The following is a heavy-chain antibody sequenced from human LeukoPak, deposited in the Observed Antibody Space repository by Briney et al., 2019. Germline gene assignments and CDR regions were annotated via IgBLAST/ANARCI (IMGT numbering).Heavy chain of an antibody. CDR3: ARAQVVADFDY. CDR1: GGTFSSYA. J-gene: IGHJ4*02. D-gene: IGHD2-15*01. CDR2: IIPIFGTA. Sequence: WASVKVSCKASGGTFSSYAISWVRQAPGQGLEWMGGIIPIFGTANYAQKFQGRVTITADKSTSTAYMELSSLRSEDTAVYYCARAQVVADFDYWGQGTLVTVSS. V-gene: IGHV1-69*06.